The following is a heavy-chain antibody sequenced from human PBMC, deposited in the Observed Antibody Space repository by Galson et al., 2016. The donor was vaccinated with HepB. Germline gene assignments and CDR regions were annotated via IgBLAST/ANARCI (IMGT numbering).Heavy chain of an antibody. Sequence: SLRLSCASSGFVFRSSAMGWLRQVPGKGLEWVSTISPGRPNTHYADSVNGRFTISRDDAKDTVYLEMSSLRDEDTALYYCAVWLQVHFDHWGQGTRVTVSS. CDR1: GFVFRSSA. CDR3: AVWLQVHFDH. J-gene: IGHJ4*02. D-gene: IGHD3-16*01. V-gene: IGHV3-23*01. CDR2: ISPGRPNT.